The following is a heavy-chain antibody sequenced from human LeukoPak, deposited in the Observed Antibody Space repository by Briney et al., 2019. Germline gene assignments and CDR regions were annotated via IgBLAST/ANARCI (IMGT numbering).Heavy chain of an antibody. D-gene: IGHD4-17*01. Sequence: PGGSLRLSRAASGFTLCSYAMSWVCQAPGKGLGRVSAISGSGGSTYYADSVRGRFTIYRDNSKNTLYLQMNSLRAEDTAVYDCAKADYVGNPHIEYFQLWGQGTLVTVSS. CDR3: AKADYVGNPHIEYFQL. J-gene: IGHJ1*01. V-gene: IGHV3-23*01. CDR1: GFTLCSYA. CDR2: ISGSGGST.